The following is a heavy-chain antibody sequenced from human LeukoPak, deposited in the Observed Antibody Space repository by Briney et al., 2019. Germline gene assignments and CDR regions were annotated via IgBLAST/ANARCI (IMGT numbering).Heavy chain of an antibody. CDR2: VFYSGGT. CDR1: GGSISGFH. V-gene: IGHV4-59*01. Sequence: SETLSLTCTVSGGSISGFHWSWIRQPPGKGLEYIGDVFYSGGTNYNSSLKSRLTISVDTSRNQFSLKLTSVTAADTAVYHCARDLAGFDYWGQGTLVTVSS. D-gene: IGHD6-25*01. CDR3: ARDLAGFDY. J-gene: IGHJ4*02.